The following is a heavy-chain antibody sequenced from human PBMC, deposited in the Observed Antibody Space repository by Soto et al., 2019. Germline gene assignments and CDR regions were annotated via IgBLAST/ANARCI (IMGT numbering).Heavy chain of an antibody. J-gene: IGHJ6*03. CDR3: ARMEYSSTDYYYYYMDV. CDR1: GFTFSSYW. CDR2: IKQDGSEK. D-gene: IGHD6-6*01. V-gene: IGHV3-7*01. Sequence: GGSLRLSCAASGFTFSSYWMSWVRQAPGKGLEWVANIKQDGSEKYYVDSVKGRFTISRDNAKNSLYLQMNSLRAEDTAVYYCARMEYSSTDYYYYYMDVWGKGTTVTVSS.